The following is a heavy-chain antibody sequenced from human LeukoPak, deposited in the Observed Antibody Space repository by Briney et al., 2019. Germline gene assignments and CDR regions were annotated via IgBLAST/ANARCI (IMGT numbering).Heavy chain of an antibody. CDR2: INAGNGNT. CDR1: GYTFTSYA. CDR3: ARDGKHIAVPGVRYPMDV. V-gene: IGHV1-3*01. Sequence: ASVKASCKASGYTFTSYAMHWVRQAPGQRLEWMGWINAGNGNTKYSQKFQDRVTITSDASANTAYMELSSLRSEDTAVYYCARDGKHIAVPGVRYPMDVWGQGTTVTVS. D-gene: IGHD6-19*01. J-gene: IGHJ6*02.